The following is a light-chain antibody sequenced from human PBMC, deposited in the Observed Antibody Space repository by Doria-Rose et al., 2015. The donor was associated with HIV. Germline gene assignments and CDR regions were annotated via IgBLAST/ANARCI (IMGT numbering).Light chain of an antibody. CDR3: QQSYSTPLT. J-gene: IGKJ4*01. CDR2: AAS. V-gene: IGKV1-39*01. CDR1: QSTGSF. Sequence: TQSPSSLSASVGDRVTITCRASQSTGSFLNWYQQKPVKAPKLLIYAASSVQNGVPSRFSGSGSGTDFTLTISSLQPEDFATYFCQQSYSTPLTFGGGTKVEIK.